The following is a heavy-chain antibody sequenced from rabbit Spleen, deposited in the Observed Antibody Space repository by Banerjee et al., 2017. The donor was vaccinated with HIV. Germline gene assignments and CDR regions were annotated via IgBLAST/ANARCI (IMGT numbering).Heavy chain of an antibody. D-gene: IGHD4-1*01. CDR1: GFSFSNNYV. J-gene: IGHJ4*01. V-gene: IGHV1S45*01. CDR2: ISAGDGST. Sequence: QEQLEESGGGLVKPEGSLTLTCKASGFSFSNNYVMCWVRQAPGKGLEWIACISAGDGSTYYASWAKGRFTISKTSSTTVTLQMTSLTAADTAAYFCARDGYSRGWGIILYYFNLWGQGTLVTVS. CDR3: ARDGYSRGWGIILYYFNL.